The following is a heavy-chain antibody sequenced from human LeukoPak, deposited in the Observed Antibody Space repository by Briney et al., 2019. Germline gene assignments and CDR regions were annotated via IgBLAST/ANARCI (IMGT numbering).Heavy chain of an antibody. CDR2: LSTSGTT. Sequence: PSETLSLTCTVSGGSISSSYWSWIRQTAGKGLEWIGRLSTSGTTNYNPSLKSRVTMSVDTSKNQFSLNLTSVTAADTAVYYCARARGQSGVDYWGQGTLVTVSS. V-gene: IGHV4-4*07. CDR3: ARARGQSGVDY. D-gene: IGHD3-10*01. J-gene: IGHJ4*02. CDR1: GGSISSSY.